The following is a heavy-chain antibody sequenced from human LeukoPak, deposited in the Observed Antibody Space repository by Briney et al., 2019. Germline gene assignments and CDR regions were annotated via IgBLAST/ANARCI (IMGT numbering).Heavy chain of an antibody. D-gene: IGHD1-26*01. CDR3: ARDRGGNYGATYFFDH. J-gene: IGHJ4*02. Sequence: GGSLRLSCAASGFTVSSNYMSWVRQAPGKGLEWVSVIYSGGSTYYADSVKDRFTISRDNSKNTLYLQMNSLRVDDTAVYYCARDRGGNYGATYFFDHWGQETLVAVSS. CDR1: GFTVSSNY. V-gene: IGHV3-66*01. CDR2: IYSGGST.